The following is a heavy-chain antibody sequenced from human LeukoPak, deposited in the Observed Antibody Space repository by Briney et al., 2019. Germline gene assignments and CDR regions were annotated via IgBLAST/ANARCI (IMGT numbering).Heavy chain of an antibody. Sequence: SETLSLTCAVYGGSFSGYYWGWIRQPPGKGLEWIGEINHSGSTNYNPSLKSRVTISVDTSKNQFSLKLSSVTAADTAAYYCARGPWYCSSTSCLNWYFDLWGRGTLVTVSS. V-gene: IGHV4-34*01. CDR3: ARGPWYCSSTSCLNWYFDL. J-gene: IGHJ2*01. D-gene: IGHD2-2*01. CDR1: GGSFSGYY. CDR2: INHSGST.